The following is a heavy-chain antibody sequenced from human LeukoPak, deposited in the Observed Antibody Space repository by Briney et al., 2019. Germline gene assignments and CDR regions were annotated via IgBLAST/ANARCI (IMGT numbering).Heavy chain of an antibody. J-gene: IGHJ3*02. Sequence: SETLSLTCFVSGYSISSGYYWGWIRQPPGKGLEWIGTFYHSGTTYYNPSLKSRVTISGDTSNNQFSLKLSSVTAADTAVYYCARDQNYDDAFDIWGQGTMVTVSS. V-gene: IGHV4-38-2*02. D-gene: IGHD1-7*01. CDR2: FYHSGTT. CDR3: ARDQNYDDAFDI. CDR1: GYSISSGYY.